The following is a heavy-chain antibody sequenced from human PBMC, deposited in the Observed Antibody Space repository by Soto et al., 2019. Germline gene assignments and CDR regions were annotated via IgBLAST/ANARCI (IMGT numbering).Heavy chain of an antibody. CDR3: ASLGHYDILTGYYSGV. J-gene: IGHJ4*02. D-gene: IGHD3-9*01. CDR1: GGSISSYY. V-gene: IGHV4-59*08. CDR2: IYYSGST. Sequence: PSETLSLTCTVSGGSISSYYWSWIRQPPGKGLEWIGYIYYSGSTNYNPSLKSRVTISVDTSKNQFSLKLGSVTAADTAVYYCASLGHYDILTGYYSGVWGQGTLVTVSS.